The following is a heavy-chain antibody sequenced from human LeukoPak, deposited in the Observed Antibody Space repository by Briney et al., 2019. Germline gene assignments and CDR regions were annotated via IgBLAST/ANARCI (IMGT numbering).Heavy chain of an antibody. Sequence: PGGSLRLSCAASGFTFSSYSMNWARQAPGKGLEWVSSISSSSSYIYYADSVKGRFTISRDNAKNSLYLQMNSLRAEDTAVYYCARGIVVVVAATLWGQGTLVTVSS. CDR2: ISSSSSYI. CDR3: ARGIVVVVAATL. CDR1: GFTFSSYS. V-gene: IGHV3-21*01. J-gene: IGHJ4*02. D-gene: IGHD2-15*01.